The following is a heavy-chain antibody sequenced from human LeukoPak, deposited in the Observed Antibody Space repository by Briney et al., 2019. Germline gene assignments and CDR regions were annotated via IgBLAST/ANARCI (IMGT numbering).Heavy chain of an antibody. CDR1: GGSISSGDYY. J-gene: IGHJ4*02. Sequence: SQTLSLTCTVSGGSISSGDYYWSWIRQSPGKGLEWIGYIYYSGSPYYNPSLKSRVTISRDTSKNQFSLNLSSVTAADTAVYYCARAMVRGVPFDNWGQGTLVSVSS. CDR2: IYYSGSP. V-gene: IGHV4-30-4*01. CDR3: ARAMVRGVPFDN. D-gene: IGHD3-10*01.